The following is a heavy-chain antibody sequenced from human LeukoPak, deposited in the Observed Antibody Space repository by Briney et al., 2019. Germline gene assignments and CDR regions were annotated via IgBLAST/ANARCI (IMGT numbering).Heavy chain of an antibody. Sequence: GASVKVSCTASGYTFTDYAMHWVRQAPGQRLEWMGWINAGNGNTKYSQKFQGRVTITRDTSASTAYMELSSLRSEDTAVYYCARDMVVGTMIVVADYWGQGTLVTVSS. CDR2: INAGNGNT. D-gene: IGHD3-22*01. J-gene: IGHJ4*02. CDR3: ARDMVVGTMIVVADY. CDR1: GYTFTDYA. V-gene: IGHV1-3*01.